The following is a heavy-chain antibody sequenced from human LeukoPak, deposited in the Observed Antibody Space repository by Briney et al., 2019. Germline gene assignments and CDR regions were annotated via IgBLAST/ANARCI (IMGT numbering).Heavy chain of an antibody. D-gene: IGHD3-10*01. Sequence: PGRSLRLSCAASGFTFDDYAMHWVRQAPGKGLEWVSGISWNSGSIGYADSVKGRFTISRDNSKNTLYLQMNSLRAEDTAVYYCAKAPGVYYYYMDVWGKGTTVTISS. CDR3: AKAPGVYYYYMDV. J-gene: IGHJ6*03. CDR2: ISWNSGSI. CDR1: GFTFDDYA. V-gene: IGHV3-9*01.